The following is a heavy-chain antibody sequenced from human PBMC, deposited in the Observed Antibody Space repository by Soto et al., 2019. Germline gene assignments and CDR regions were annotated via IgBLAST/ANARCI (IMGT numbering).Heavy chain of an antibody. V-gene: IGHV1-8*01. J-gene: IGHJ4*02. D-gene: IGHD4-17*01. CDR1: GYSFTSYD. Sequence: QVQLVQSGAEVKKPGASVRVSCKGSGYSFTSYDVHWVRQAPGQGLEWMGWMNPNSGDTDYAQNFQGRVTMTSDTSMRTAYMELNSLKSEDTDVYYCTRVYFNVNLRFPFDSRGQGTLISVSS. CDR2: MNPNSGDT. CDR3: TRVYFNVNLRFPFDS.